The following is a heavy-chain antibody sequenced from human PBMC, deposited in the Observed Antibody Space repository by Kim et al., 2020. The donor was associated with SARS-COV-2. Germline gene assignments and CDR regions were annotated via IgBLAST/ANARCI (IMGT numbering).Heavy chain of an antibody. J-gene: IGHJ5*02. CDR3: AKETTVTTFNWFDP. V-gene: IGHV3-23*01. D-gene: IGHD4-4*01. Sequence: ADSGKGRFTISRDNSKNTLYLQMNSLRAEDTAVYYCAKETTVTTFNWFDPWGQGTLVTVSS.